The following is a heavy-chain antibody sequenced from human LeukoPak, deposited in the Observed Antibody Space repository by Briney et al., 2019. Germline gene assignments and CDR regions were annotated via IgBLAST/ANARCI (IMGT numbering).Heavy chain of an antibody. V-gene: IGHV3-23*01. CDR3: AKGGSGWLFDY. Sequence: GGSLRLSCAASGFTFSSYEMNWVRQAPGKGLEWVSGISGSGGSTYYADSVKGRFTISRDNSKNTLYLQMNSLRAEDTAVYYCAKGGSGWLFDYWGQGTLVTVSS. D-gene: IGHD6-19*01. J-gene: IGHJ4*02. CDR1: GFTFSSYE. CDR2: ISGSGGST.